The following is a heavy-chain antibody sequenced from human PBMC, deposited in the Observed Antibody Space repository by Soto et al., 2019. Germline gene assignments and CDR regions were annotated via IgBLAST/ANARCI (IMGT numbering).Heavy chain of an antibody. CDR1: GGSISSSSYY. Sequence: SETLSLTCTVSGGSISSSSYYWGWIRQPPGKGLEWIGSIYYSGSTYYNPSLKSRVTISVDTSKNQFSLKLSSVTAADTAVYYCAGRDYIAAAGGWFDPWGQGTLVTVSS. D-gene: IGHD6-13*01. V-gene: IGHV4-39*01. CDR3: AGRDYIAAAGGWFDP. J-gene: IGHJ5*02. CDR2: IYYSGST.